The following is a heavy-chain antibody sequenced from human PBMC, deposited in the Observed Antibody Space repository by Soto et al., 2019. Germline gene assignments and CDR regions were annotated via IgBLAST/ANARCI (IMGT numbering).Heavy chain of an antibody. V-gene: IGHV4-34*01. CDR1: GGSFSGYY. Sequence: SETLSLTCAVYGGSFSGYYWSWVRQPPGKGLEWIGEINHSGSTNYNPSLKSRVTISVDTSKNQFSLKLSAVTAADAAVYYCAAGFDIWGQGTMVTVSS. CDR2: INHSGST. CDR3: AAGFDI. J-gene: IGHJ3*02.